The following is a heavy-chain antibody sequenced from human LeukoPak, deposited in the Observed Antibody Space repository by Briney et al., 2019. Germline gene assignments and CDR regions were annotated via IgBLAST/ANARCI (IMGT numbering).Heavy chain of an antibody. V-gene: IGHV1-8*01. CDR2: MNPNSGNT. CDR3: ARIRYDSSGYYDYGMDV. CDR1: GYTFTSYD. D-gene: IGHD3-22*01. Sequence: ASVKVSCKASGYTFTSYDINWVRQATGQGLEWMGWMNPNSGNTGYAQKFQGRVTMTRNTPISTAYMELSRLRSEDTAVYYCARIRYDSSGYYDYGMDVWGQGTTVTVSS. J-gene: IGHJ6*02.